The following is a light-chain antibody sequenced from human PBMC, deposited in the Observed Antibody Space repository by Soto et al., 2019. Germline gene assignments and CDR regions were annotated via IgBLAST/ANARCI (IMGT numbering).Light chain of an antibody. CDR3: IQATQYRPYS. CDR2: KVS. CDR1: QSLEHSDGNTY. Sequence: DVVLTQTPLSSPVTLGQPASISCRHSQSLEHSDGNTYLSWLHQRPGQPPRHLNYKVSDRFSGVPDRFSGGGAWTDFTLKISRVAAEDFGIYYCIQATQYRPYSFGQGTKLEIK. V-gene: IGKV2-24*01. J-gene: IGKJ2*01.